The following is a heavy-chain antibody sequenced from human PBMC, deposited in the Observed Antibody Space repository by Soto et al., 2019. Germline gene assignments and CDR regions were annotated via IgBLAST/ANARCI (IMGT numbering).Heavy chain of an antibody. D-gene: IGHD4-17*01. J-gene: IGHJ2*01. CDR1: GFSLSNTKMG. CDR3: TRTSYGDYGRWYFDL. CDR2: IFSNDEK. V-gene: IGHV2-26*01. Sequence: QVTLKESGPVLVKPTETLTLTCTVSGFSLSNTKMGVSWIRQPPGKALEWLAHIFSNDEKSYSTSLKSRLTISKDTSKSQVVLTMTNMDPVDTATYSCTRTSYGDYGRWYFDLWGRGTLVTVSS.